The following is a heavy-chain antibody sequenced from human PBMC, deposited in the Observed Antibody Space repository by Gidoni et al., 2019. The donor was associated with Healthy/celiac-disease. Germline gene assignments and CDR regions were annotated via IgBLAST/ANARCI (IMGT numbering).Heavy chain of an antibody. Sequence: EVQLVESGGGLVQPGRSLRLSCAASGFTFDDYAMHWVRQAPGKGLDWVSGISWNSGSIGYADSVKGRFTISRDNAKNSLYLQMNSLRAEDTALYYCAKDTLAYDFWSGYTFDPWGQGTLVTVSS. J-gene: IGHJ5*02. CDR2: ISWNSGSI. CDR3: AKDTLAYDFWSGYTFDP. V-gene: IGHV3-9*01. D-gene: IGHD3-3*01. CDR1: GFTFDDYA.